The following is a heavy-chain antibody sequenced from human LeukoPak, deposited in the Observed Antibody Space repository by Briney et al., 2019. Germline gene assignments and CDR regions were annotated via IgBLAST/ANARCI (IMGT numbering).Heavy chain of an antibody. V-gene: IGHV3-74*01. J-gene: IGHJ4*02. D-gene: IGHD1-14*01. Sequence: SGGSLRLSCAASGFTFSPYWMHWVRQAPGEGLVWVSRITGDGSTTTSADSVKGRFTISRDNAKNALYLQMNSLRDEDTAVYYCARETPEYDWGQGTLVTVSS. CDR1: GFTFSPYW. CDR2: ITGDGSTT. CDR3: ARETPEYD.